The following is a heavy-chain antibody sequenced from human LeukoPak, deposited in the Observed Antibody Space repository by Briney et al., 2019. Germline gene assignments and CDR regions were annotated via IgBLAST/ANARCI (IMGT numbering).Heavy chain of an antibody. V-gene: IGHV4-59*08. CDR1: GGSISSYY. J-gene: IGHJ3*02. CDR3: AAQFHGYCSSTSCADDAFDI. CDR2: IYYSGST. D-gene: IGHD2-2*01. Sequence: SETLSLTCTVSGGSISSYYWSWIRQPPGKGLEWIGYIYYSGSTNYNPSLKSRVTISVDTSKNQFSLRLSSVTAADTAVYYCAAQFHGYCSSTSCADDAFDIWGQGTMVTVSS.